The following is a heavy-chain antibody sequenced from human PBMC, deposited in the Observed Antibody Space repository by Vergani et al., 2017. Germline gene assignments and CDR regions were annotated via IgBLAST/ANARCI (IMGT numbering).Heavy chain of an antibody. CDR2: ISWNSGSI. V-gene: IGHV3-9*01. J-gene: IGHJ4*02. CDR1: GFTFDDYA. Sequence: EVQLVESGGGLVQPGRSLRLSCAASGFTFDDYAMHWVRQAPGKGLEWVSGISWNSGSIGYADSVKGRFTISRDNAKNSLYLQMNSLRAEDTALYYCAKDKGIAAAGPLDYWGQGTLVTVSS. CDR3: AKDKGIAAAGPLDY. D-gene: IGHD6-13*01.